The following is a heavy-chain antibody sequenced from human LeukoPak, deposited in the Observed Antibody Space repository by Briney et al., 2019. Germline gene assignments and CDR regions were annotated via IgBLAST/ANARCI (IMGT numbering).Heavy chain of an antibody. J-gene: IGHJ4*02. CDR3: ARQRRDYGDDAFDY. Sequence: PSETLSLTCTVSGGSISSYYWSWIRQPPGKGLEWIGYIYYSGSTNYNPSLKSRVTISVDTSKNQFSLKLSSVTAADTAVYYCARQRRDYGDDAFDYWGRGTLVTVSS. D-gene: IGHD4-17*01. V-gene: IGHV4-59*01. CDR1: GGSISSYY. CDR2: IYYSGST.